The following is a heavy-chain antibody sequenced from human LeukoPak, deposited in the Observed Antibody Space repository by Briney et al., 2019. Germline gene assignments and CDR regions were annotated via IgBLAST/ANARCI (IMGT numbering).Heavy chain of an antibody. J-gene: IGHJ4*02. CDR2: ISSSTTYT. V-gene: IGHV3-21*01. CDR3: ARDSTADLDY. Sequence: GGSLRLSCVASGFTFSSYSMNWVRQAPGKGLEWVSSISSSTTYTYYADSVKGRFTISRDSARQSLYLQMNSLRADYTALYYCARDSTADLDYWGQGTLVTVSS. CDR1: GFTFSSYS. D-gene: IGHD6-19*01.